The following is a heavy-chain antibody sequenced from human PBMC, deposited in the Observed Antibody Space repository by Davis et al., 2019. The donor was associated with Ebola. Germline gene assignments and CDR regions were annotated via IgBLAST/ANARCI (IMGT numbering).Heavy chain of an antibody. CDR1: GFTFNTYT. D-gene: IGHD4-17*01. Sequence: GESLKTSCAASGFTFNTYTMHWVRQAPGKGLVWVSGITPSGGVTTYADSVKGRFTISRDNAKNTVYLQMNSLRAEDTAVYYCAGELRGFDYWGQGTLVTVSS. V-gene: IGHV3-74*01. CDR3: AGELRGFDY. J-gene: IGHJ4*02. CDR2: ITPSGGVT.